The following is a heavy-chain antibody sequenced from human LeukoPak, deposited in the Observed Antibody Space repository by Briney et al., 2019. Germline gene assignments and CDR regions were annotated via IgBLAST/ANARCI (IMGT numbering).Heavy chain of an antibody. CDR3: ARGNGFHTYYFDY. Sequence: PSGTLSLTCAVSGGSISSSNWWSWVRPPPGKGLEWIGEIYHSGSTNYNPSLKSRVTISVDKSKNQFSLKLSSVTAADTAVYYCARGNGFHTYYFDYWGQGTLVTVSS. D-gene: IGHD1-1*01. J-gene: IGHJ4*02. CDR1: GGSISSSNW. V-gene: IGHV4-4*02. CDR2: IYHSGST.